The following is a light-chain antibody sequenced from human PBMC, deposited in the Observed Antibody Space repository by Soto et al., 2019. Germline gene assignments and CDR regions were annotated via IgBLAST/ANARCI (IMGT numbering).Light chain of an antibody. J-gene: IGKJ5*01. V-gene: IGKV1-5*01. Sequence: DIQMTQSPSTLSASVGDRVTITCRASQSISSWLAWYQQKPGKAPKLLIYDASSLESGVPSRFSGSGSGTEFTLTISSLQPDDFATYYCQQYNSYSPITFGQGTRLRLN. CDR1: QSISSW. CDR2: DAS. CDR3: QQYNSYSPIT.